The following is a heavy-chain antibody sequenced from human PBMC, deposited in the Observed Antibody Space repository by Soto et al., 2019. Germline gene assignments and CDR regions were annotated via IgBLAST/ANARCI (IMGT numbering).Heavy chain of an antibody. CDR1: GGSFIVYY. CDR3: ASIDIYTFGRLGLPF. Sequence: SETLSPTCAVYGGSFIVYYWSWISHPQGKGREWIGEINHSVTTNYNPSLRRRFTMTQDRSKFQCSLSLTAVTAADTAVYYCASIDIYTFGRLGLPFGGHGTLFTVSS. D-gene: IGHD3-9*01. V-gene: IGHV4-34*01. J-gene: IGHJ4*01. CDR2: INHSVTT.